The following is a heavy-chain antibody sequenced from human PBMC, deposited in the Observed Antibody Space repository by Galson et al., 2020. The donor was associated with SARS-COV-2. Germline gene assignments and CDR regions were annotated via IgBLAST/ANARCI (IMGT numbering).Heavy chain of an antibody. CDR3: ARIGYCSSRSCVVGLEGPNDF. Sequence: GGSLRLSCAASGFTFSTYSMNWVRQAPGKGLEWVSSISSSSIHIYYADSVKGRFTISRDNAKNSLYLQMNSLRAEDTAVYYCARIGYCSSRSCVVGLEGPNDFWGQGTLVTVSS. CDR2: ISSSSIHI. V-gene: IGHV3-21*01. D-gene: IGHD2-2*01. J-gene: IGHJ4*02. CDR1: GFTFSTYS.